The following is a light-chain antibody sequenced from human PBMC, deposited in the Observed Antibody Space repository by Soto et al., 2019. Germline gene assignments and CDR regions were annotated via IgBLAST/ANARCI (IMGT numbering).Light chain of an antibody. J-gene: IGKJ1*01. CDR3: QQYDTSRA. V-gene: IGKV3-20*01. CDR2: GAS. CDR1: QSVSSSY. Sequence: EIVLTQSPGTLSLSPGERATLSCRASQSVSSSYLAWYQQKPGQGPRLLIYGASSRAAGIPDRFSGSGSGTDFTLTISRLEPEDFAVYYCQQYDTSRAFGQGTKVEIK.